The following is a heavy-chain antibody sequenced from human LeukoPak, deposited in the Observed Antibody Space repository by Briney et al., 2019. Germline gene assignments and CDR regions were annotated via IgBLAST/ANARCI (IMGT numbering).Heavy chain of an antibody. CDR2: IIPDSGGA. D-gene: IGHD2-2*01. V-gene: IGHV1-2*02. CDR1: GYTFTNYY. Sequence: ASVKVSCKTSGYTFTNYYVHWVRQAPGQGLEWMGYIIPDSGGADYDQRFQGRVTMTRDKSISTVYMELSRLRSDDTAVYYCSTEDKYCGSANCGKYWGQGTLVTVSS. CDR3: STEDKYCGSANCGKY. J-gene: IGHJ4*02.